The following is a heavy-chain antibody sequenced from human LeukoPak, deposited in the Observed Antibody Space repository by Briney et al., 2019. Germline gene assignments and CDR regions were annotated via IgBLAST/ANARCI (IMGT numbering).Heavy chain of an antibody. D-gene: IGHD3-22*01. J-gene: IGHJ3*02. CDR3: ARRRAHYYDSSGYYSRPQKTFDI. CDR2: INHTGGT. CDR1: GYSISSGYY. Sequence: PSETLSLTCTVSGYSISSGYYWGWIRQPPGKGLEWIGEINHTGGTNYNPSLKSRVTISVDTSKNQFSLKVNSVTAADTAIYYCARRRAHYYDSSGYYSRPQKTFDIWGQGTMVTVSS. V-gene: IGHV4-38-2*02.